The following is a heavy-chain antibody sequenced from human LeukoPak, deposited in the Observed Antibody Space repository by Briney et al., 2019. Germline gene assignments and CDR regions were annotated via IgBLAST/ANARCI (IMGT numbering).Heavy chain of an antibody. V-gene: IGHV3-30-3*01. CDR2: ISYDGSNK. Sequence: PGGSLRLSSAASGFTFSSYAMHWVRQAPGKGLEWVAVISYDGSNKYYADSVKGRFTISRDNSKNTVFLEMNSLKAEDTALYYCARSEHIVVVTSTPASYWGQGTLVTVSS. CDR1: GFTFSSYA. D-gene: IGHD2-21*02. J-gene: IGHJ4*02. CDR3: ARSEHIVVVTSTPASY.